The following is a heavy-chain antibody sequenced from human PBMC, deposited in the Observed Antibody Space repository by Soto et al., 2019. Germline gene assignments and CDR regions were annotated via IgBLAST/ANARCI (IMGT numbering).Heavy chain of an antibody. CDR2: ISTSGSNI. D-gene: IGHD3-22*01. CDR1: GFTFSDHE. J-gene: IGHJ5*02. V-gene: IGHV3-48*03. Sequence: HPGGSLRLSCAASGFTFSDHEMNWVRQAPGKGLEWISYISTSGSNIYYGDSVKGRFTISRDNAKNSLYLQMNSLRSDDTAVYYCTRGSTKTVILTYDPWGQGTLVTVSS. CDR3: TRGSTKTVILTYDP.